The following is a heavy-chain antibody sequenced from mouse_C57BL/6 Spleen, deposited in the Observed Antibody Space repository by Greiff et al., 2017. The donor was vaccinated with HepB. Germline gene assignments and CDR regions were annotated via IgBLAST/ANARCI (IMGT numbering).Heavy chain of an antibody. CDR3: AKRGIYYGNYGWYFDV. J-gene: IGHJ1*03. D-gene: IGHD2-1*01. V-gene: IGHV1-18*01. CDR2: INPNNGGT. Sequence: EVKLQESGPELVKPGASVKIPCKASGYTFTDYNMDWVKQSHGKSLEWIGDINPNNGGTIYNQKFKGKATLTVDKSSSTAYMELRSLTSEDTAVYYCAKRGIYYGNYGWYFDVWGTGTTVTVSS. CDR1: GYTFTDYN.